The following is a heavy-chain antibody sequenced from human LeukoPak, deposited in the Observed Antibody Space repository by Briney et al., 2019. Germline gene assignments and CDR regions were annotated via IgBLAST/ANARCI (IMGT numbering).Heavy chain of an antibody. CDR2: IYSGGST. CDR3: ARGIAVADTGFFDY. CDR1: GLTVSSNY. J-gene: IGHJ4*02. V-gene: IGHV3-66*01. D-gene: IGHD6-19*01. Sequence: GGSLRLSCAASGLTVSSNYMTWVRQAPGKGLEWVSVIYSGGSTYYADSVKGRFTISRDNSKSTLYLQMNSLRVEDTAVYYCARGIAVADTGFFDYWGQGTLVTVSS.